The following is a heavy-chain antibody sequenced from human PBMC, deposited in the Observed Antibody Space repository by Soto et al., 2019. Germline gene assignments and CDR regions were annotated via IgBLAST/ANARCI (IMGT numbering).Heavy chain of an antibody. Sequence: GASVKVSCKASGGTFSSYAISWVRQAPGQGLEWMGGIIPIFGTANYAQKFQGRVTITADESTSTAYMELSSLRSEDTAVYYCARVTGYCTNGVCYPLYGMDVWGQGTTVTVSS. J-gene: IGHJ6*02. V-gene: IGHV1-69*13. CDR1: GGTFSSYA. D-gene: IGHD2-8*01. CDR2: IIPIFGTA. CDR3: ARVTGYCTNGVCYPLYGMDV.